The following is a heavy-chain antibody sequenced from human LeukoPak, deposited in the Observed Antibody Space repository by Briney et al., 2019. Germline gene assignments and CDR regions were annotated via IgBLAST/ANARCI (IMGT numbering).Heavy chain of an antibody. CDR1: GFTFSSYG. CDR2: ISYDGSNK. Sequence: PGGSLRLSCAASGFTFSSYGMHWVRQAPGKGLEWVAVISYDGSNKYYADSVKGRFTISRDNSKNTLYLQMNSLRAEDTAVYYCVKAGQLGLVYYYYYMDVWGKGTTVTVSS. J-gene: IGHJ6*03. V-gene: IGHV3-30*03. D-gene: IGHD6-6*01. CDR3: VKAGQLGLVYYYYYMDV.